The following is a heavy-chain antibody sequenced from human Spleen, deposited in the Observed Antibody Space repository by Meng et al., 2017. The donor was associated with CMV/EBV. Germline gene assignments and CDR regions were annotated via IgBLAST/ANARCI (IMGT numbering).Heavy chain of an antibody. CDR2: ISSSSSYI. CDR3: ARYREWLQFGNHFYGMDV. CDR1: GGSVSSGYS. Sequence: ETLSLTCTVSGGSVSSGYSWGWIRQPPGKGLEWVSSISSSSSYIYYADSVKGRFTISRDNAKNSLYLEMNSLIVDDTAVYYCARYREWLQFGNHFYGMDVWGQGTTVTVSS. V-gene: IGHV3-21*01. D-gene: IGHD5-24*01. J-gene: IGHJ6*02.